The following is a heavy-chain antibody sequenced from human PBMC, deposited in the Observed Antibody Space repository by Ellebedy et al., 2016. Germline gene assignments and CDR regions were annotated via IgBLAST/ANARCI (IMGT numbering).Heavy chain of an antibody. D-gene: IGHD3-10*01. J-gene: IGHJ4*02. CDR3: AKTSGWGYGEN. Sequence: ASVKVSXXASGYTFTTFSITWVRQVPGQGLEWMGFVNTFSGNTKFAQKFQGRVSMTTASSTHTAYMDLRSLRSDDTAMYYCAKTSGWGYGENWGQGTLVTVSS. CDR2: VNTFSGNT. V-gene: IGHV1-18*04. CDR1: GYTFTTFS.